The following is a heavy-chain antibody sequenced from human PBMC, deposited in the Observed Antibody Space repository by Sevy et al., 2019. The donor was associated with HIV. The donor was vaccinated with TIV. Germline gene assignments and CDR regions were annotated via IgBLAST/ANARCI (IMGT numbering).Heavy chain of an antibody. V-gene: IGHV3-30-3*01. CDR3: ARDHDFWSGYLADYYYYYGMDV. CDR2: ISYDGSNK. Sequence: GGSLSLSCAASGFTFSSYAMHWVRQAPGKGLEWVAVISYDGSNKYYADSVKGRFTISRDNSKNTLYLQMNSLRAEDTAVYYCARDHDFWSGYLADYYYYYGMDVWGQGTTVTVSS. J-gene: IGHJ6*02. CDR1: GFTFSSYA. D-gene: IGHD3-3*01.